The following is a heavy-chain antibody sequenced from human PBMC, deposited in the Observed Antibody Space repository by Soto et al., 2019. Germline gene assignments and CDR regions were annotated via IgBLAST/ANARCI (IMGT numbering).Heavy chain of an antibody. Sequence: QITLKESGPTLVKPTQTLTLTCTFSGFSFTTSGVGVGWIRQPPGKALEWLALIYWDDDKRYSPSLKSRLTITTDTSKNQVVLTMTNMDPVDTATYYCARLVGASTGRPFDIWGQGTMVTVSS. CDR2: IYWDDDK. D-gene: IGHD1-26*01. J-gene: IGHJ3*02. CDR3: ARLVGASTGRPFDI. CDR1: GFSFTTSGVG. V-gene: IGHV2-5*02.